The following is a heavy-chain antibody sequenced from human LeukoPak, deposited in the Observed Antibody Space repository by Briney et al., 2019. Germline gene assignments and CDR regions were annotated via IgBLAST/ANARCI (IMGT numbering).Heavy chain of an antibody. V-gene: IGHV3-33*06. D-gene: IGHD2-21*01. Sequence: PGRSLRLSCAASGFTFSSYGMHWLRQAPGKGLEWVAVIWYDGSNKYYVDSVKGRFTISRDNLKNTLYMQMNSLRAEDTVVYYCAKGPGYSTIDYWGQGTLVTVSS. J-gene: IGHJ4*02. CDR1: GFTFSSYG. CDR3: AKGPGYSTIDY. CDR2: IWYDGSNK.